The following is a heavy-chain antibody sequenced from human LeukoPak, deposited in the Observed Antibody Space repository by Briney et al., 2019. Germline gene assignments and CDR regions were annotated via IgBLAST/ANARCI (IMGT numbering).Heavy chain of an antibody. V-gene: IGHV4-59*01. CDR2: IYYSGST. D-gene: IGHD1-26*01. CDR1: GGSISSYY. CDR3: AGALSGSYHPFDY. Sequence: PSETLSLTCTVSGGSISSYYWSWIRQPPGKGLEWIGYIYYSGSTNYNPSLKSRVTISVDTSKNQFSLKLSSVTAADTAVYYCAGALSGSYHPFDYWGQGTLVTVSS. J-gene: IGHJ4*02.